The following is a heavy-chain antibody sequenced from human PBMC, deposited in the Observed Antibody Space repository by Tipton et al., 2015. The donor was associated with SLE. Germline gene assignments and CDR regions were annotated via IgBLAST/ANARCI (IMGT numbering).Heavy chain of an antibody. Sequence: GSLRLSCTASGFTFMFYGMNWVRHAPGKGLEWLSSISSGGSSTYYADSVKGRFTISRDNGKESVSLQMNSLRAEDTGVYYCAAYHYDASGDQYMDVWGKGTTVTVSS. CDR2: ISSGGSST. CDR3: AAYHYDASGDQYMDV. D-gene: IGHD3-22*01. V-gene: IGHV3-48*03. J-gene: IGHJ6*03. CDR1: GFTFMFYG.